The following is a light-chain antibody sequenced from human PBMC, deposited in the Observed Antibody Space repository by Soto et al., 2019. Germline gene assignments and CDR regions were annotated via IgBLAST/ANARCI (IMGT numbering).Light chain of an antibody. CDR1: QSVSSS. CDR3: QQRVTRPTT. CDR2: DAS. Sequence: EIVLTQSPATLSLSPGERATLSCRASQSVSSSLAWYQQKPGQAPSLLIYDASSKATVIPARFSGSGSGTDFALTSTSLEPEDFAVYDFQQRVTRPTTVDQGTKLEI. V-gene: IGKV3-11*01. J-gene: IGKJ2*01.